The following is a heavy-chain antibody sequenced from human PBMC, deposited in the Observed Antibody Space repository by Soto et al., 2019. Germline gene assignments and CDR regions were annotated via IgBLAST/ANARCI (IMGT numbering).Heavy chain of an antibody. CDR3: AHTLVAGLGYYFDY. Sequence: SGATLVNPTQTLTLTCTFSGFSLSTTRVGVGWIRQPPGKALEWLALIYWDDDKRYSPFLKSRLTITKDTSKNQVVLTMTNMDPMDTATYFCAHTLVAGLGYYFDYWGQGTLVTVSS. J-gene: IGHJ4*02. CDR1: GFSLSTTRVG. CDR2: IYWDDDK. D-gene: IGHD6-19*01. V-gene: IGHV2-5*02.